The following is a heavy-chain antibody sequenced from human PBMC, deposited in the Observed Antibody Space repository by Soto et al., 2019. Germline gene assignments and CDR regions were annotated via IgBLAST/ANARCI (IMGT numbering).Heavy chain of an antibody. D-gene: IGHD2-15*01. CDR1: GVSIKTNDYY. Sequence: SETLSLTCIVSGVSIKTNDYYWGWVRQPPGKGLEWIRNIFYGGSTFYNPSLRTRLSISVDTSKNQFSLRLNSVTAADTAVYYCAAFVVPASRNTGFDFWGQGTLVTVSS. CDR2: IFYGGST. CDR3: AAFVVPASRNTGFDF. V-gene: IGHV4-39*01. J-gene: IGHJ4*02.